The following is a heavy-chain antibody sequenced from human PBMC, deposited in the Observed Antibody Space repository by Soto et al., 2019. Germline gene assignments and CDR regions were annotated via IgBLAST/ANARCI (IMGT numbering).Heavy chain of an antibody. CDR1: GFTFSSYA. V-gene: IGHV3-30-3*01. D-gene: IGHD3-9*01. J-gene: IGHJ4*02. CDR2: ISYDGSNK. CDR3: ARVREGLRYFDWLAGDFDY. Sequence: QVQLVESGGGVVQPGRSLRLSCAASGFTFSSYAMHWVRQAPGKGLEWVAVISYDGSNKYYADSVKGRFTISRDNSKNTLYLQMNSLRAEDTAVYYCARVREGLRYFDWLAGDFDYWGQGTLVIVSS.